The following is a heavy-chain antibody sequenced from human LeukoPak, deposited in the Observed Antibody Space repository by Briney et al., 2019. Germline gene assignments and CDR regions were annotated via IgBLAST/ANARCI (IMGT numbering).Heavy chain of an antibody. D-gene: IGHD3-22*01. CDR2: ISSSSNTI. Sequence: GGSLRLSCAASGFTFSSYSMNWVRQAPGKGLEWVSFISSSSNTIYYADSVKGRFTISRDNAKNSMYLQMDSLRHEDTAVYYCARPNYYDSSGYYVWGAFDIWGQGTMVTVSS. CDR3: ARPNYYDSSGYYVWGAFDI. V-gene: IGHV3-48*02. J-gene: IGHJ3*02. CDR1: GFTFSSYS.